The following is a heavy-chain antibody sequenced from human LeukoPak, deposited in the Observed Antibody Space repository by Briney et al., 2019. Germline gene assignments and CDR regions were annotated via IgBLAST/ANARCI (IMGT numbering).Heavy chain of an antibody. V-gene: IGHV3-23*01. J-gene: IGHJ6*03. CDR3: ARGGLMEWPRVSYMDV. D-gene: IGHD3-3*01. CDR2: ISASGGST. Sequence: GGSLRLSCAASGFTFSSYAMNWVRQAPGKGLEWVSVISASGGSTYYADSVKGRFTISRDNSKNTLYLQMNSLRAEDTAVYYCARGGLMEWPRVSYMDVWGKGTTVTVSS. CDR1: GFTFSSYA.